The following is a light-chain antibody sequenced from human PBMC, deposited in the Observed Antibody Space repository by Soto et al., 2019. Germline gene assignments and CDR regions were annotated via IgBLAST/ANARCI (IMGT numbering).Light chain of an antibody. CDR1: QSVGSS. V-gene: IGKV3-11*01. Sequence: IVMTQSPATLSLSPGQRATLSCRASQSVGSSLAWYQQKPGQAPRLLIYGASNRATGIPARFSGSGSGTDFTHTISSLEPEDFSVYYCQQRSNWPPWTFGQGTKVEIK. J-gene: IGKJ1*01. CDR3: QQRSNWPPWT. CDR2: GAS.